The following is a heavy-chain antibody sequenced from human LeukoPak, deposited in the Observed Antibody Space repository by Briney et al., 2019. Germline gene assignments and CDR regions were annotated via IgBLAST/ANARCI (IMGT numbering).Heavy chain of an antibody. CDR1: GYTFTSYG. Sequence: ASVKVSCKASGYTFTSYGISWVRQAPGQGLEWMGWISAYNGNTNYAQKLQGRVTMTTDTSTSTAYMELRSLRSDDTAVYYCARFSYDSSGYYIKGYFQHWGQGTLVTVSS. CDR2: ISAYNGNT. J-gene: IGHJ1*01. D-gene: IGHD3-22*01. V-gene: IGHV1-18*01. CDR3: ARFSYDSSGYYIKGYFQH.